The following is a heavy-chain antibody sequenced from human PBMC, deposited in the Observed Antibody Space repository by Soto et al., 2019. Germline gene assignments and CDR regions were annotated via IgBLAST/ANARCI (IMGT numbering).Heavy chain of an antibody. J-gene: IGHJ6*03. V-gene: IGHV4-59*08. CDR2: IYYSGST. CDR3: ATRAADYDFWSGYYSYYYYMDV. D-gene: IGHD3-3*01. CDR1: GGSISSYY. Sequence: SETLSLTXTVSGGSISSYYWSWIRQPPGKGLEWIGYIYYSGSTNYNPSLKSRVTISVDTSKNQFSLKLISVTAADTAVYYCATRAADYDFWSGYYSYYYYMDVWGKGTTVTVSS.